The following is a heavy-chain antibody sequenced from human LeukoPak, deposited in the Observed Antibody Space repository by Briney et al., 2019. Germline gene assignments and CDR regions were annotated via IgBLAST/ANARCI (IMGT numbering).Heavy chain of an antibody. J-gene: IGHJ4*02. D-gene: IGHD3-10*01. Sequence: SVKVSCKASGGTFSSYAISWVRQAPGQGLEWMGGIIPIFGTANYAQKFQGRVTITADESTSTAYMELSSLRSEDTAVYYCAKDGIERVIMYYFDYWGQGTLVTVSS. CDR1: GGTFSSYA. CDR3: AKDGIERVIMYYFDY. CDR2: IIPIFGTA. V-gene: IGHV1-69*13.